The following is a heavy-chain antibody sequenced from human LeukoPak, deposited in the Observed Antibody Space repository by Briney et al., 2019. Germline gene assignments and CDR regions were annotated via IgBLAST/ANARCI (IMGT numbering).Heavy chain of an antibody. V-gene: IGHV3-48*02. Sequence: PGGSLRLSCAASGFTFSTYSKNWVRQAPGKGLEWVSYISSSSSTIYYADSVKGRFTISRDNAKNSLYLQMNSLRDEDTAVYYCARDRVVGTTRTFDYWGQGTLVTVSS. D-gene: IGHD1-26*01. CDR3: ARDRVVGTTRTFDY. J-gene: IGHJ4*02. CDR2: ISSSSSTI. CDR1: GFTFSTYS.